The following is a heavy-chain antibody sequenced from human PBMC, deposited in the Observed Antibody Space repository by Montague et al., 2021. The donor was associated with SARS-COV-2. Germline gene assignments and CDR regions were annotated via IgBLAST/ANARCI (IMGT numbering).Heavy chain of an antibody. J-gene: IGHJ4*02. CDR2: MHDSGTA. Sequence: SETLSLTCTVSGGSIRSYYWNWMRQTPGKGLEWIGYMHDSGTANYNPSLRSRVTSMVDASRNQFSLELSSVTAADTAMYYCTRLPRGSGTWGYFDYWAQGTLVTVSS. CDR1: GGSIRSYY. D-gene: IGHD3-10*01. CDR3: TRLPRGSGTWGYFDY. V-gene: IGHV4-59*08.